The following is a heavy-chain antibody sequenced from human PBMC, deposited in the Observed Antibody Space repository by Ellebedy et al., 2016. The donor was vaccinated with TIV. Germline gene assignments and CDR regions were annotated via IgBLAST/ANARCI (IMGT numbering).Heavy chain of an antibody. D-gene: IGHD3-3*01. CDR3: ARDRPLWSGYPGYYYYYMDV. V-gene: IGHV1-2*02. Sequence: ASVKVSCXASGYTFTGYYMHWVRQAPGQGLEWMGWINPNSGGTNYAQKFQGRVTMTRDTSISTAYMELSRLRSDDTAVYYCARDRPLWSGYPGYYYYYMDVWGKGTTVTVSS. J-gene: IGHJ6*03. CDR1: GYTFTGYY. CDR2: INPNSGGT.